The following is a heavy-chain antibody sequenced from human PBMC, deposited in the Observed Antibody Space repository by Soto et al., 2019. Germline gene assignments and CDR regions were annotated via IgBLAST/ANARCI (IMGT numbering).Heavy chain of an antibody. D-gene: IGHD6-25*01. J-gene: IGHJ5*02. Sequence: EVQLLESGGGLVQPGGSLRLSCAASGFTFSSYAMSWVRQAPGKGLEWVSAISGSGGRKYYADSVKGRVTISRVNSKNTLYLLIHSLSAEHTAVYYFSQCERHGYFHPWGQGTLVTVSS. V-gene: IGHV3-23*01. CDR3: SQCERHGYFHP. CDR2: ISGSGGRK. CDR1: GFTFSSYA.